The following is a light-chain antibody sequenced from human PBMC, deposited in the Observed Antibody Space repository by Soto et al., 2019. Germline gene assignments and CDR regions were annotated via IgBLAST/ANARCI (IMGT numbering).Light chain of an antibody. CDR3: QQYDIYPWT. CDR2: QEF. CDR1: QSISSW. J-gene: IGKJ1*01. V-gene: IGKV1-5*03. Sequence: DIQMTQSPSTMSVSVGDRVTITCLASQSISSWLAWYQQKPGKAPKLLIYQEFNLESGVPTRLSRSGSGTELPLTISILQTADTASYYCQQYDIYPWTFGQRAKVEIK.